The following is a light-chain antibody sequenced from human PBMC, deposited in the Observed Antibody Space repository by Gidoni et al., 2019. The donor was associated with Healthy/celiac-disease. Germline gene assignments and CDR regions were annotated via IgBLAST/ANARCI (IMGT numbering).Light chain of an antibody. J-gene: IGKJ4*01. CDR2: DAS. CDR1: QGISRW. V-gene: IGKV1-12*01. CDR3: KQAKSFTRT. Sequence: DIHLTQSPSSVSSSVGDRVTITCRASQGISRWLAWYQQKQGKAPKLMIYDASSLKSGGTVRLSGRGSGTEFTITISRLKHEDFETYYCKQAKSFTRTLGGGTKVEIK.